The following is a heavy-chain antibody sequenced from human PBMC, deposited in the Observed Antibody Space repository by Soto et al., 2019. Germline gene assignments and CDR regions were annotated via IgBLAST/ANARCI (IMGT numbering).Heavy chain of an antibody. V-gene: IGHV3-23*01. CDR3: AKGSIEYSASVDH. Sequence: VHLLESGGGLVQPGGSLRLACTASGFTFNHYAMSWVRQAPGKGLEWVSAVSGRGGSTTYADSVKGRFIISRDNYNSTRYLQMNSRRGEDTAVYDCAKGSIEYSASVDHLGQGTLFLVSS. J-gene: IGHJ4*02. CDR1: GFTFNHYA. D-gene: IGHD5-12*01. CDR2: VSGRGGST.